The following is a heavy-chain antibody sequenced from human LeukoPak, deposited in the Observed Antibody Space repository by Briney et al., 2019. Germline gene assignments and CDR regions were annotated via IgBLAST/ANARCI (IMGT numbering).Heavy chain of an antibody. V-gene: IGHV1-46*01. CDR2: INPSGANT. J-gene: IGHJ4*02. CDR3: AREVGIRGHFDY. D-gene: IGHD1-26*01. CDR1: GGTFSSYA. Sequence: ASVKVSCKASGGTFSSYAISWVRQAPGQGLEWMGIINPSGANTGYAQKFQGRVTMTRDTSTSTVYMELSSLRSQDTAVYYCAREVGIRGHFDYWGRGAPVTVSS.